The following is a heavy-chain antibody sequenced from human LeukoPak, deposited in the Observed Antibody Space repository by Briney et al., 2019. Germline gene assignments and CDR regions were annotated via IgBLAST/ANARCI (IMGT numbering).Heavy chain of an antibody. CDR3: AKDQWNPVY. J-gene: IGHJ4*02. CDR1: GFTFSSYG. Sequence: GRSLRLSCAASGFTFSSYGMHWVRQAPGKGLEWVAVVWDDGSSQNYADSVKGRFTISRDNSKNMLYLQMNSLRAEDTAVYYCAKDQWNPVYWGQGTLVSVSS. CDR2: VWDDGSSQ. D-gene: IGHD6-19*01. V-gene: IGHV3-33*06.